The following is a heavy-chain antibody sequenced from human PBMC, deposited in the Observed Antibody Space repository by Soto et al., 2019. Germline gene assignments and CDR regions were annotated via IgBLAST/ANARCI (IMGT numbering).Heavy chain of an antibody. J-gene: IGHJ4*02. CDR1: GGSISSYY. V-gene: IGHV4-59*01. CDR3: ARGPNYDFWSGYFRG. Sequence: QVQLQESGPGLVKPSETLSLTCTVSGGSISSYYWSWIRQPPGKGLEWIGYIYYTGTTNYDPSLNSRVTISVDLSKSQFSLKLRSVTAADTAVYYCARGPNYDFWSGYFRGWGQGTLVTVSS. D-gene: IGHD3-3*01. CDR2: IYYTGTT.